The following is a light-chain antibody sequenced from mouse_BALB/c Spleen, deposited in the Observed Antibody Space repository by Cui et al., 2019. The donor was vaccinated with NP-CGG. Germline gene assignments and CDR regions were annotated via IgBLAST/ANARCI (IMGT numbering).Light chain of an antibody. V-gene: IGLV1*01. CDR3: ALWYSNHWV. CDR2: GTN. Sequence: QAVVTQESALTTSPGETVTLTCRSSTGAVTSNNYANWVQEKPDHLFTGLIGGTNNRVPGVPARFSGSQIGDKAALTLTGAQTEDEAIYFCALWYSNHWVFGGGTKLTVL. CDR1: TGAVTSNNY. J-gene: IGLJ1*01.